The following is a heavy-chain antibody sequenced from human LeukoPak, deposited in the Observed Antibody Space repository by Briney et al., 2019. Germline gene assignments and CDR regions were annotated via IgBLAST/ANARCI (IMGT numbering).Heavy chain of an antibody. J-gene: IGHJ6*03. Sequence: WASVKVSCKASGGSFSSHAVGWVRQAPGQGLEWLGVTIPLFGTTRYAQKFQGRVTITTDESTRTAYMDLSSLTSEDTAVYYCARGSWDDVGYYYYYYMDVWGKGSTVTVSS. D-gene: IGHD1-1*01. V-gene: IGHV1-69*05. CDR2: TIPLFGTT. CDR3: ARGSWDDVGYYYYYYMDV. CDR1: GGSFSSHA.